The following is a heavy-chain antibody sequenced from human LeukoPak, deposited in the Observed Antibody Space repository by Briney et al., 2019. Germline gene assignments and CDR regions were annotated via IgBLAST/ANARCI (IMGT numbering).Heavy chain of an antibody. Sequence: ASVKVSCKASGYTFTSYAMNWVRQAPGQGLEWMGWNNTNTGNRTYAQGFTVRVVFSLYTSVSTTYLQMSSQKAEDTAVYYCARDHEELVPYYFDYRGQGTLLADSS. V-gene: IGHV7-4-1*02. CDR3: ARDHEELVPYYFDY. CDR1: GYTFTSYA. D-gene: IGHD6-6*01. J-gene: IGHJ4*02. CDR2: NNTNTGNR.